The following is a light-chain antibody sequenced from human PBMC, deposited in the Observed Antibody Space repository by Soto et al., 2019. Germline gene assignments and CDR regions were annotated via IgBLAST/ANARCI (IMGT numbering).Light chain of an antibody. CDR3: QQYDTLPST. CDR1: QDISNY. V-gene: IGKV1-33*01. Sequence: DIQMTQSPSSLSASVGNRVTITCHASQDISNYLNWYQQKPGKAPKLLIYDASNLETGVPSRFSGSGSGTDFTFTISSLQPEDIATYYCQQYDTLPSTFGQGTRLEIK. CDR2: DAS. J-gene: IGKJ5*01.